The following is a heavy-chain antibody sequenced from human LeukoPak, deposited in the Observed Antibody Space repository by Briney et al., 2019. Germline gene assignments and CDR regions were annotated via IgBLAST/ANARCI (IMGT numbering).Heavy chain of an antibody. CDR3: ARGGYSGTYYFDS. D-gene: IGHD1-26*01. CDR1: GFTFNTYG. J-gene: IGHJ4*02. Sequence: GGSLRLSCAASGFTFNTYGMHWVRQAPGKGLEWVAVVWYDGSNIHYVDSVKGRFTISRDNSKSTLYLQMNSLTAEDTAVYYCARGGYSGTYYFDSWGQGTLVTVSS. CDR2: VWYDGSNI. V-gene: IGHV3-33*01.